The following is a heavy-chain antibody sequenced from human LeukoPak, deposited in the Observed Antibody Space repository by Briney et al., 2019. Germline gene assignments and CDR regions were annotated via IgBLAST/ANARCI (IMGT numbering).Heavy chain of an antibody. Sequence: SQTLSLTCTVSGGSISSGDYYWSWIRQPPGKGLEWIGYIYYSGSTYYNPSLKSRVTISVDTSKNQFSLKLSSVTAADTAVYYCARLYYDILTGYLEGAFDIWGHGTMVTVSS. D-gene: IGHD3-9*01. V-gene: IGHV4-30-4*01. J-gene: IGHJ3*02. CDR1: GGSISSGDYY. CDR2: IYYSGST. CDR3: ARLYYDILTGYLEGAFDI.